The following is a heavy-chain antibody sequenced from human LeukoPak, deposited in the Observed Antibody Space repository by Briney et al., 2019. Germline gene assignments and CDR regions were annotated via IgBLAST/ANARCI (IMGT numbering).Heavy chain of an antibody. CDR3: VRNIREYSGSGPFDY. D-gene: IGHD5-12*01. Sequence: GGSLRLSCAASGFIFSSYGMHWVRQAPGEGLEWVTIIWHDGSNKYYADSVKGRFTISRDNSKNTLSLQMNSLRVEDTAVYYCVRNIREYSGSGPFDYWGQGTLVTVSS. V-gene: IGHV3-33*01. CDR1: GFIFSSYG. J-gene: IGHJ4*02. CDR2: IWHDGSNK.